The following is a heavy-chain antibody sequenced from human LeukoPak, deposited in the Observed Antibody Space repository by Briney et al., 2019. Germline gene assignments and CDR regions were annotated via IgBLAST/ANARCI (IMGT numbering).Heavy chain of an antibody. CDR2: ISYDGTNK. CDR3: AHNSGSYSFDY. V-gene: IGHV3-30*04. CDR1: GFTFSNYA. J-gene: IGHJ4*02. D-gene: IGHD1-26*01. Sequence: PGRSLRLSCAASGFTFSNYAMIWVRQAPGKGLEWVAVISYDGTNKYYADSVKGRFTISRDNSKNTLYLQMNSLRAEDTAVYYCAHNSGSYSFDYWGQGTLVTVSS.